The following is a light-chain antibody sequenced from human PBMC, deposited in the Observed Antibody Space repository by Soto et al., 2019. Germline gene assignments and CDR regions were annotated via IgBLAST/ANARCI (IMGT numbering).Light chain of an antibody. CDR3: QQYYNTPPYT. CDR1: QNVLYKSNNENY. J-gene: IGKJ2*01. Sequence: DIVLTQSPDSLAVSLGERATINCKSSQNVLYKSNNENYLAWFQQKPGQPPKLLIYWASTRKSGVPDRFTGXXSXSXXXXXXXXXXXXXVAVYYXQQYYNTPPYTFGQGTKLEI. CDR2: WAS. V-gene: IGKV4-1*01.